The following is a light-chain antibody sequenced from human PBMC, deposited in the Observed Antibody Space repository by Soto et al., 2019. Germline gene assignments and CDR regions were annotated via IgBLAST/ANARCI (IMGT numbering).Light chain of an antibody. Sequence: DIQMTQSPSTLSASVGDRVTITCRASQSIGSWLAWYQQKPGKAPKLLIYKASSLESGVPSRFSGSGSGTEFTLTISRLEPEDFAVYYCQQYGSSPIFTFGPGTKVDIK. CDR1: QSIGSW. J-gene: IGKJ3*01. V-gene: IGKV1-5*03. CDR3: QQYGSSPIFT. CDR2: KAS.